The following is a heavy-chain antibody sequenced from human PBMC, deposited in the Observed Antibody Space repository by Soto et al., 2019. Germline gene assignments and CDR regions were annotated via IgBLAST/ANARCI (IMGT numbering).Heavy chain of an antibody. D-gene: IGHD3-22*01. V-gene: IGHV3-7*04. CDR1: GSTFRTLW. Sequence: AASLRPSCVASGSTFRTLWLSWVRQAPGRGLEWVANIKQDGSEKYYVDSVKGRVTISRDNAKNSLYLQMNSLRAEDTAVYYCARADYYDSSGYYCGNWGQGT. CDR3: ARADYYDSSGYYCGN. CDR2: IKQDGSEK. J-gene: IGHJ4*02.